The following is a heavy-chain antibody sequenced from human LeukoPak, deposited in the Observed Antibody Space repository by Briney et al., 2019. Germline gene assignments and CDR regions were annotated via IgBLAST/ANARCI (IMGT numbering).Heavy chain of an antibody. V-gene: IGHV3-7*03. D-gene: IGHD1-26*01. Sequence: PGGSLRLSCAASGFTFSSYWMSWVRQAPGKGLEWVANIKQDGSEKYYVDSVKGRFTISRDNAKNSLYLQMNSLRAGDTAVYYCARDLVRETYYFDYWGQGTLVTVSS. J-gene: IGHJ4*02. CDR1: GFTFSSYW. CDR3: ARDLVRETYYFDY. CDR2: IKQDGSEK.